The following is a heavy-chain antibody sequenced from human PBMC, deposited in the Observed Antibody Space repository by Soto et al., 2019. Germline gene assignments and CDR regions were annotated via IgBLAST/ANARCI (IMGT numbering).Heavy chain of an antibody. D-gene: IGHD2-15*01. Sequence: SETLSLTCTVSGGSISSYYWSWIRQPPGKGLEWIGYIYYSGSTNYNPSLKSRVTISVDTSKNQFSLKLSSVTAADTAVYYCAYMDCSGGSCYFESGWFDPWGQGTLVTVSS. CDR2: IYYSGST. CDR1: GGSISSYY. J-gene: IGHJ5*02. V-gene: IGHV4-59*01. CDR3: AYMDCSGGSCYFESGWFDP.